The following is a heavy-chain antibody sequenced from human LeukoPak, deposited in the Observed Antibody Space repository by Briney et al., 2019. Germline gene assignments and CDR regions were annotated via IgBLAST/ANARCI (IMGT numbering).Heavy chain of an antibody. D-gene: IGHD3-16*01. Sequence: PSETLSLTCTVSGGSISSYYWSWIRQPPGKGLEWIGYIHYSGSTNYNPSLKSRVTISVDTSKNQFSLNLRSVTAEDTAVYYCARVPNDDYVFDYWGQGTLVTVSS. CDR1: GGSISSYY. J-gene: IGHJ4*02. V-gene: IGHV4-59*01. CDR2: IHYSGST. CDR3: ARVPNDDYVFDY.